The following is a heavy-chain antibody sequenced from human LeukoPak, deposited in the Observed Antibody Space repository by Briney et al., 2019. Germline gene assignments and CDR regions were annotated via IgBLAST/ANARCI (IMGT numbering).Heavy chain of an antibody. Sequence: GASVNVSCKASGRTFSSYAISWARQAPGQGLEWVGGIIPIFGTGNYAQKFQGRVTITADESTSKAYMELSSLRTEDTAVYYCASGTPDRLSIMGAFGIWGQGTMVTVSS. V-gene: IGHV1-69*13. D-gene: IGHD1-26*01. CDR3: ASGTPDRLSIMGAFGI. CDR2: IIPIFGTG. J-gene: IGHJ3*02. CDR1: GRTFSSYA.